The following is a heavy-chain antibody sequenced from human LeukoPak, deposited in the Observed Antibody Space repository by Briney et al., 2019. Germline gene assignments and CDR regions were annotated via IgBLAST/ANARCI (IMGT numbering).Heavy chain of an antibody. CDR1: GGSISSSSYY. D-gene: IGHD2-21*02. J-gene: IGHJ4*02. V-gene: IGHV4-39*02. CDR2: IYYSGST. Sequence: SETLSLTCTVSGGSISSSSYYWGWIRQPPGKGLECIGNIYYSGSTDYNPSLKSRVTISVDTSKNQFSLKLSSVTAADTAVYYCARDLASCAGDCRSDGFDYWGQGILVTVSS. CDR3: ARDLASCAGDCRSDGFDY.